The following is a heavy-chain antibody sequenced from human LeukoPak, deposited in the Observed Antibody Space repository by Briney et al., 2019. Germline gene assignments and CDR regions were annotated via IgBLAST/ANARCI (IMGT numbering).Heavy chain of an antibody. D-gene: IGHD3-10*01. CDR1: GYTFTGYY. CDR2: INPNSGGT. J-gene: IGHJ4*02. Sequence: ASVKVSCKASGYTFTGYYMHWVRQAPGQGLEWMGRINPNSGGTNYAQKFQGRVTMTRDTSISTAYMELRSLRSDDTAVYYCARGADVLLWFGELTWGPSDYWGQGTLVTVSS. CDR3: ARGADVLLWFGELTWGPSDY. V-gene: IGHV1-2*06.